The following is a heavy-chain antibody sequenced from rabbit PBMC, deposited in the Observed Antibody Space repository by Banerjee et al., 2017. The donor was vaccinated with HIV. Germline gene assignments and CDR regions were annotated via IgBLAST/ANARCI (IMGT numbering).Heavy chain of an antibody. CDR1: GFTLSSYW. CDR3: GRDRDGDAGYGSLAL. Sequence: QEQLVESGGGLVQPEGSLTLTCKASGFTLSSYWMWWVRQAPGKGLEWIACINTSSGNTVYATWAKGRFTISKASWTTVTLQMTSLTAADTATYFCGRDRDGDAGYGSLALWGPGTLVTVS. J-gene: IGHJ4*01. D-gene: IGHD6-1*01. CDR2: INTSSGNT. V-gene: IGHV1S45*01.